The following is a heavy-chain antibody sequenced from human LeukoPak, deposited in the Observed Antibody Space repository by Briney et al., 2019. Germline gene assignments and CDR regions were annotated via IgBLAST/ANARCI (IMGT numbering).Heavy chain of an antibody. CDR1: GGTFSSYA. Sequence: PVKASCKASGGTFSSYAISWVRQAPGQGLEWMGGIIPIFGTANYAQKFQGRVTITADESASTAYMELSSLRSEDTAVYYCARANLDAFDPWGQGTLVTVSS. CDR3: ARANLDAFDP. J-gene: IGHJ5*02. V-gene: IGHV1-69*13. D-gene: IGHD1-1*01. CDR2: IIPIFGTA.